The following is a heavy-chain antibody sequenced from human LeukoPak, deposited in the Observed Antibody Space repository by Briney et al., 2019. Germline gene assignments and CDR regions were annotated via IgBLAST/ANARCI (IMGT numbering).Heavy chain of an antibody. V-gene: IGHV4-4*07. D-gene: IGHD1-26*01. CDR1: GGSISSYY. J-gene: IGHJ4*02. CDR2: IYTSGST. CDR3: ARVGGSYWGYYFDY. Sequence: PSETLSLTCTVSGGSISSYYWSWIRQPVGKGLEWIGRIYTSGSTNYNPSLKSRVTMSVDTSKNQFSLKLSSVTAADTAVYYCARVGGSYWGYYFDYWGQGTLATVSS.